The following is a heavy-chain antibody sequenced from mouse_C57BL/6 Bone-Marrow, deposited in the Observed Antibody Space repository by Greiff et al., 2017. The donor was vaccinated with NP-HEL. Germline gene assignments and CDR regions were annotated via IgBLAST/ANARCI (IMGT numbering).Heavy chain of an antibody. Sequence: EVMLVESGGGLVQPGGSLSLSCAASGFTFTDYYMSWVRQPPGKALEWLGFIRNKANGYTTEYSASVTGRFTISRDNSQSILYLQMNALRAEDSATYYCARSYGSSWAWFAYWGQGTLVTVSA. V-gene: IGHV7-3*01. CDR2: IRNKANGYTT. J-gene: IGHJ3*01. D-gene: IGHD1-1*01. CDR1: GFTFTDYY. CDR3: ARSYGSSWAWFAY.